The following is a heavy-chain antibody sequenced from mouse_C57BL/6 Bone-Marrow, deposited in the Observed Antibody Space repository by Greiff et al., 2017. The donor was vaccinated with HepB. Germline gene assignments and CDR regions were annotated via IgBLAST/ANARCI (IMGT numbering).Heavy chain of an antibody. CDR3: AREGGLRRGYYFDY. J-gene: IGHJ2*01. V-gene: IGHV5-4*01. D-gene: IGHD2-12*01. CDR2: ISDGGSYT. CDR1: GFTFSSYA. Sequence: EVQLVESGGGLVKPGGSLKLSCAASGFTFSSYAMSWVRQTPEKRLEWVATISDGGSYTYYPDNVKGRFTISRDNAKNNLYLQMSHLKSEDTAMYYCAREGGLRRGYYFDYWGQGTTLTVSS.